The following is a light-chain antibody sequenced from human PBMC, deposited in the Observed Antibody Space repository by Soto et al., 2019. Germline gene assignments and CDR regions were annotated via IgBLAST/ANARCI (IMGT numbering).Light chain of an antibody. J-gene: IGKJ1*01. CDR2: AAS. V-gene: IGKV1-39*01. Sequence: DFQMTQSPSTLSAFVGDTVTITCRASQNIDTWLAWHQQKPGKAPKLLIYAASSLQSGVPSRFSGSGSGTDFTLTISSLQPEDFASYSCQQSYNTPWTFGQGTKVDIK. CDR3: QQSYNTPWT. CDR1: QNIDTW.